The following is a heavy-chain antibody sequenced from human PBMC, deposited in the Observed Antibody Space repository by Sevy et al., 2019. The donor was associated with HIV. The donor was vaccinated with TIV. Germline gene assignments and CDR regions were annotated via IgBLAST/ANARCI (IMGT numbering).Heavy chain of an antibody. CDR3: ARDSTGIQLWSQYYYYYYGMDV. CDR2: ISYDGSNK. J-gene: IGHJ6*02. V-gene: IGHV3-30*04. Sequence: GGSLRLSCAASGFTFSSYAMHWVRQAPGKGLEWVAVISYDGSNKYYADSLKGRFTISRDNSKNTLYLQMNSLGAEDTAVYYCARDSTGIQLWSQYYYYYYGMDVWGQGTTVTVSS. CDR1: GFTFSSYA. D-gene: IGHD5-18*01.